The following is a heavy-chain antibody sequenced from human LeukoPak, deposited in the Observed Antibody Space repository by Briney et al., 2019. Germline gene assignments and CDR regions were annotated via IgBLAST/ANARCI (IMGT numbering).Heavy chain of an antibody. CDR3: ARPDILTGYYFDY. CDR2: INHSGST. D-gene: IGHD3-9*01. V-gene: IGHV4-34*01. Sequence: SETLSLTCTVYGGSFSGYCWSWIRQPPGKGLEWIGEINHSGSTNYNPSLKSRVTISVDTSKNQFSLKLSSVTAADTAVYYCARPDILTGYYFDYWGQGTLVTVSS. CDR1: GGSFSGYC. J-gene: IGHJ4*02.